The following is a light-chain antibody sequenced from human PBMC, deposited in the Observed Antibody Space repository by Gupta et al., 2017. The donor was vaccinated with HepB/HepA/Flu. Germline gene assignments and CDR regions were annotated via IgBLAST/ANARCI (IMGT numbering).Light chain of an antibody. Sequence: QSALTQPASVSGSPGPSLTISCTGIGSDVGTYNLVSWYQQPPGKAPKLMIYEVTKRPSGVSDRFSGSKSGNTASLTISGLRAEDETDYYCCSYARGGFVFGTGTKVTVL. V-gene: IGLV2-23*02. J-gene: IGLJ1*01. CDR1: GSDVGTYNL. CDR2: EVT. CDR3: CSYARGGFV.